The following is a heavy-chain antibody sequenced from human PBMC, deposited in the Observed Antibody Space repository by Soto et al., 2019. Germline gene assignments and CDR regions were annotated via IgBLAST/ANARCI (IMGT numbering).Heavy chain of an antibody. Sequence: QVQLMQSGAEVKKPGASVKVSCKASGDTFTEYYIHWVRQAPGQGLEWMGTVNPSGGHTTYAQHFLGRVTMTRDTATSTLDRELTSLTSEDTAVYYCARGGHVVVVTAALDYWGQGTLVTVSS. J-gene: IGHJ4*02. CDR1: GDTFTEYY. V-gene: IGHV1-46*01. CDR2: VNPSGGHT. D-gene: IGHD2-21*02. CDR3: ARGGHVVVVTAALDY.